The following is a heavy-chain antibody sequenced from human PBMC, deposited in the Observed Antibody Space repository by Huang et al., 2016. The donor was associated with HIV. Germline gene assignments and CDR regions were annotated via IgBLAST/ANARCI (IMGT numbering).Heavy chain of an antibody. V-gene: IGHV4-34*01. J-gene: IGHJ6*03. Sequence: QVQLQQWGAGLLRPSETMSLTGAVYGGSFSGSYGTGIRKPPGKGLEWIVEINNSESTNYNASRKSRVTISVDTSRNQFSLTLTYVTAADTAVYYCARGQGGYYYYYMDVWGKGTTVTVSS. CDR3: ARGQGGYYYYYMDV. CDR1: GGSFSGSY. CDR2: INNSEST.